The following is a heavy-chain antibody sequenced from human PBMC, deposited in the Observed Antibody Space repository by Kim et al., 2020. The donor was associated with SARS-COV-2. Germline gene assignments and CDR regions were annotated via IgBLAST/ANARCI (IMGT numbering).Heavy chain of an antibody. CDR2: ISGSGGST. CDR3: AKGARPEGEFNY. V-gene: IGHV3-23*01. CDR1: GFTFSSYA. J-gene: IGHJ4*02. D-gene: IGHD3-16*01. Sequence: GRSLRLSCAASGFTFSSYAMSWVRQAPGKGLEWVSGISGSGGSTYSADSVKGRFTISRDNSKNTLYLQMNSLRAEDTAIYYCAKGARPEGEFNYWGQGTLVTVSS.